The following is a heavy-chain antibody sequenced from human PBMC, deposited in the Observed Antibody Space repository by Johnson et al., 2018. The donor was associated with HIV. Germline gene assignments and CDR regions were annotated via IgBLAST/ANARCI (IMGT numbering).Heavy chain of an antibody. J-gene: IGHJ3*02. V-gene: IGHV3-66*01. CDR2: IYSGGST. CDR1: GFTVSSNY. CDR3: ASYSSSDAFDI. Sequence: VQLVESGGGVVQPGGSLRLSCAASGFTVSSNYMSWVRQASGKGLERVSVIYSGGSTYYADSVKGRFTISRDNSKNTLYLQMNSLRAEDTAVFYCASYSSSDAFDIWGQGTMVTVSS. D-gene: IGHD6-6*01.